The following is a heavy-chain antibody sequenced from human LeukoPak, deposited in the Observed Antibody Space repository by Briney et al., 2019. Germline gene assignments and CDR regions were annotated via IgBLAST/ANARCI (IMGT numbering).Heavy chain of an antibody. CDR1: GYTFTSYD. J-gene: IGHJ4*02. D-gene: IGHD3-16*02. Sequence: ASVKVSCKASGYTFTSYDINWVRQATGQGLELMGWMNPNSGNTGYAQKFQGRVTMTRNTSRSTAYSELSSQRSEDTAVYYCDIVTITFGGVLVPYFDYWGQGTPVTVS. CDR3: DIVTITFGGVLVPYFDY. V-gene: IGHV1-8*01. CDR2: MNPNSGNT.